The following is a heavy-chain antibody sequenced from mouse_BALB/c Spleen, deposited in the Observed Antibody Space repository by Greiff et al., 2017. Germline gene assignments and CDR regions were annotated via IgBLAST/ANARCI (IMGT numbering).Heavy chain of an antibody. CDR2: ISDGGSYT. J-gene: IGHJ3*01. CDR1: GFTFSDYY. D-gene: IGHD1-1*01. Sequence: EVQVVGSGGGLVKPGGSLKLSCAASGFTFSDYYMYWVRQTPEKRLEWVATISDGGSYTYYPDSVKGRFTISRDNAKNNLYLQMSSLKSEDTAMYYCARDKLRDWFAYWGQGTLVTVSA. V-gene: IGHV5-4*02. CDR3: ARDKLRDWFAY.